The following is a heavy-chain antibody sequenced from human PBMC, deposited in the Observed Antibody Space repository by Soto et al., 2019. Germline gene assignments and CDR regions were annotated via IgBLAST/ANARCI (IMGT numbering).Heavy chain of an antibody. J-gene: IGHJ6*02. D-gene: IGHD2-15*01. CDR2: ISGSGGST. V-gene: IGHV3-23*01. CDR1: GFTFSSQA. CDR3: AKEGGGGRNYYYSMDV. Sequence: LSCAASGFTFSSQAMSWVRRAPGKGLEWVSGISGSGGSTNYADSVRGRFTISRDNSKNTLYLQMNSLRVEDTAVYYCAKEGGGGRNYYYSMDVWGQGATVTVSS.